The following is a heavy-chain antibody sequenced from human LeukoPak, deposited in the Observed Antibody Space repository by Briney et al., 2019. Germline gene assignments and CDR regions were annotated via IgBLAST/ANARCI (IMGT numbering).Heavy chain of an antibody. J-gene: IGHJ4*02. V-gene: IGHV1-18*01. Sequence: ASVKVSCKASGYTFTSYGISWVRQAPGQGLEWMGWISAYNGNTNYAQKLQGRVTMTTDTSTSTAYMELRSLRSDDTAVYYCARPRDSSNLGLFDYWGQGTLVTVSS. CDR1: GYTFTSYG. CDR2: ISAYNGNT. CDR3: ARPRDSSNLGLFDY. D-gene: IGHD6-13*01.